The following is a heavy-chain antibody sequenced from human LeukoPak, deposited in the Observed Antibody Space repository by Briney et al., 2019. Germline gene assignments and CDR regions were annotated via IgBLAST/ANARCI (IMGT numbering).Heavy chain of an antibody. V-gene: IGHV5-51*01. CDR3: VRGSITMVRGAPPYGMDV. J-gene: IGHJ6*02. Sequence: GESLKISCKGSGYSFTSYWIGWVRQMPGKGLEWMGIIYPGDSDTRYSPSFQGQVTISADKSISTAYLQWSSLKASDTAMYYCVRGSITMVRGAPPYGMDVWGQGTTVTVSS. CDR2: IYPGDSDT. D-gene: IGHD3-10*01. CDR1: GYSFTSYW.